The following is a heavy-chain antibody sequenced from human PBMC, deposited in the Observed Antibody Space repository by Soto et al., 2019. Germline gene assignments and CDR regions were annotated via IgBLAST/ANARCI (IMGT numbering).Heavy chain of an antibody. Sequence: SETLSLTCAVYGGSFSGYYWTWIRQPPGTGLEWIGEINHSGSTNYNPSLKSRVTISVDTSKNQFSLKLTSVTAEDTAVYYCAVAVAGPTAIGYWGQGTLVTVSS. CDR2: INHSGST. CDR1: GGSFSGYY. V-gene: IGHV4-34*01. J-gene: IGHJ4*02. D-gene: IGHD6-19*01. CDR3: AVAVAGPTAIGY.